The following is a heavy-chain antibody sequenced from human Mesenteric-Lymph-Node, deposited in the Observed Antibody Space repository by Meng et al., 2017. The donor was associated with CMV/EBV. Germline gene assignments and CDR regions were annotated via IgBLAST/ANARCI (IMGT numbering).Heavy chain of an antibody. V-gene: IGHV4-38-2*02. J-gene: IGHJ6*02. D-gene: IGHD4-17*01. CDR3: ARGSGTTVRARYYYYGMDV. CDR1: GYSISTAYY. CDR2: VYHSGTT. Sequence: SETLSLTCSVSGYSISTAYYWDWIRQPPGKGLEWIGSVYHSGTTYYNPSLKSRVIISVDTSKNQFSLKLSSVTAADTAVYYCARGSGTTVRARYYYYGMDVWGQGTTVTVSS.